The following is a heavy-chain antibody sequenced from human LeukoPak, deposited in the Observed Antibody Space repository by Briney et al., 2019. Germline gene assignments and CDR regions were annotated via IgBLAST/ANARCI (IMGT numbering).Heavy chain of an antibody. V-gene: IGHV3-74*01. D-gene: IGHD5-24*01. Sequence: PGGSLRLSCETAGFTFSSYVMHWVRRTPGKGLVWVSRISHDGIISYADSVKGRFTISRDNAKNTLTLQMNSLRVEDTAVCFCARDWVYKIDYWGRGTLVTVSS. CDR1: GFTFSSYV. J-gene: IGHJ4*02. CDR3: ARDWVYKIDY. CDR2: ISHDGII.